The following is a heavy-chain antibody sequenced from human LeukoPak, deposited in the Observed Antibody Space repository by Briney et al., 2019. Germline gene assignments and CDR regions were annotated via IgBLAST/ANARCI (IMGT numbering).Heavy chain of an antibody. CDR3: ARGLGITMVRGVPYYYYYGMDV. D-gene: IGHD3-10*01. Sequence: GVSLRLSCAASGFTVSSNYMSWVRQAPGKGLEWVSAIYSGGSTYYADSVKGRFTISRDNSKNTLYLQMNSLRAEDTAVYYCARGLGITMVRGVPYYYYYGMDVWGQGTTVTVSS. V-gene: IGHV3-53*01. CDR1: GFTVSSNY. J-gene: IGHJ6*02. CDR2: IYSGGST.